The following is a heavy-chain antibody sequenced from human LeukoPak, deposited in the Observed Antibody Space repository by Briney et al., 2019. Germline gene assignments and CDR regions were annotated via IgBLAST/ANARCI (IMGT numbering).Heavy chain of an antibody. Sequence: QPGRSLRLSCATSGFNFEDYAMNWVRQAPGKGLEWLGLITSKAYGGTTDLAASVKGRFSISRDESKPIAYLQINSLKIEDTGVYYCTREVERGGSYWGGDSWGQGTLVTVSS. CDR3: TREVERGGSYWGGDS. D-gene: IGHD1-26*01. CDR2: ITSKAYGGTT. J-gene: IGHJ4*02. CDR1: GFNFEDYA. V-gene: IGHV3-49*04.